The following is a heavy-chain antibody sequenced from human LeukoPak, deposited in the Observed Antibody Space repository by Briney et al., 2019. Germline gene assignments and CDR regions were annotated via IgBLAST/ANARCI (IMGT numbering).Heavy chain of an antibody. D-gene: IGHD3-3*01. J-gene: IGHJ3*02. CDR3: ARDQITIFGGAGAFDI. Sequence: PSETLSLTCAVSGGSISSYYWSWIRQPPGKGLEWIGYIYYSGSTNYNPSLKSRVTISVDTSKNQFSLKLSSVTAADTAVYYCARDQITIFGGAGAFDIWGQGTMVTVSS. CDR1: GGSISSYY. V-gene: IGHV4-59*01. CDR2: IYYSGST.